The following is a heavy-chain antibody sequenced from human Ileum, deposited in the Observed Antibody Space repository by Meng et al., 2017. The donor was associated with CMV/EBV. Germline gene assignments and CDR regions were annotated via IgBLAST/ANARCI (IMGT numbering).Heavy chain of an antibody. Sequence: EVLLLGSGGGLVEPGGSLSPSCAASGFIFNDVWMNWVRQAPGKGLEWLGRVKKKIEGGATDYSAPAKDRFIISRDDSKNMVYLQMNSLKTEDTAMYYCTSRIRTTNDYWGRGTLVTVSS. CDR2: VKKKIEGGAT. J-gene: IGHJ4*02. CDR1: GFIFNDVW. V-gene: IGHV3-15*01. D-gene: IGHD4-11*01. CDR3: TSRIRTTNDY.